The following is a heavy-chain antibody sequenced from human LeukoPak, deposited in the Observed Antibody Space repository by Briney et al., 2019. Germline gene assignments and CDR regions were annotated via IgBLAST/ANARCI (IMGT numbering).Heavy chain of an antibody. CDR2: ISSSSSYI. CDR3: AREGGYYDSSDYYMDV. CDR1: GFTFSSYS. V-gene: IGHV3-21*01. J-gene: IGHJ6*03. D-gene: IGHD3-22*01. Sequence: GSLRLSCAASGFTFSSYSMNWVRQAPGKGLEWVSSISSSSSYIYYADSVKGRFTISRDNAKNSLYLQMNSLRAEDTAVYYCAREGGYYDSSDYYMDVWGKGTTVTVSS.